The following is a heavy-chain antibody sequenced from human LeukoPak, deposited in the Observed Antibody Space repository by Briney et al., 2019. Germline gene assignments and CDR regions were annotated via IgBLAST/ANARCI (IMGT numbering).Heavy chain of an antibody. CDR3: ARATYSGSYYSAFDI. CDR1: GFSFSSYS. Sequence: GGSLRLSCTGSGFSFSSYSMNWVRQTPGKGLEWVSSISSSSSYIYYADSVKGRFTTSRDNAKNSLYLQMNSLRAEDTAVYYCARATYSGSYYSAFDIWGQGTMVTVSS. V-gene: IGHV3-21*01. D-gene: IGHD1-26*01. J-gene: IGHJ3*02. CDR2: ISSSSSYI.